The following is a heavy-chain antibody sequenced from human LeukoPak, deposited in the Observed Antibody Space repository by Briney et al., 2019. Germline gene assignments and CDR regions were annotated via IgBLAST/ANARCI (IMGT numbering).Heavy chain of an antibody. CDR2: IYHSGST. D-gene: IGHD2-15*01. CDR3: ASFYCSGGSCYQYYYYYYMDV. J-gene: IGHJ6*03. V-gene: IGHV4-38-2*02. Sequence: SETLSLTCTVSGYSISSGYYWGWIRQPPGKGLEWIGSIYHSGSTYYNPSLKSRVTISVGTSKNQFSLKLSSVTAADTAVYYCASFYCSGGSCYQYYYYYYMDVWGKGTTVTISS. CDR1: GYSISSGYY.